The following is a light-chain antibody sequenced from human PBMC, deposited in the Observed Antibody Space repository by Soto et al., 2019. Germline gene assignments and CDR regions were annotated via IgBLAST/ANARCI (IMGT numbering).Light chain of an antibody. V-gene: IGLV2-14*03. CDR1: SSDVGGYNY. Sequence: QSALTQPASVSGSPGQSIAISCTGTSSDVGGYNYVSWYQQHPGKAPKLMIYNVSNRPSGVSDRFSGSKSGNTASLTVSGLQDEDEADYYCSSYTSSNTYVFGAGTKVTVL. J-gene: IGLJ1*01. CDR3: SSYTSSNTYV. CDR2: NVS.